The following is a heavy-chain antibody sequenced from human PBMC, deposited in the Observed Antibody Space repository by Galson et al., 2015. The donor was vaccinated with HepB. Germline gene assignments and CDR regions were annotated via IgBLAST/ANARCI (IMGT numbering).Heavy chain of an antibody. J-gene: IGHJ3*02. CDR2: ISWTSGSI. D-gene: IGHD2-2*01. V-gene: IGHV3-9*01. Sequence: SLRLSCAASGFTFDDYAMHWVRQAPGKGLEWVSGISWTSGSIGYADSVKGRFTISRDNATNSLSLQMNSLRAEDTALYYCAKDSCSSSRCYESSRGFGIWGQGTMVTVSS. CDR3: AKDSCSSSRCYESSRGFGI. CDR1: GFTFDDYA.